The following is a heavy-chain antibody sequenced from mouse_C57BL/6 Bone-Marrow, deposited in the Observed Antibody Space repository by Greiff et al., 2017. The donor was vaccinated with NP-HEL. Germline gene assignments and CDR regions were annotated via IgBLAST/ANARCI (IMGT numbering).Heavy chain of an antibody. V-gene: IGHV1-63*01. Sequence: VQLQQPGAELVRPGTSVKMSCKASGYTFTNYWMGWAKQRPGHGLEWIGNIYPGGGYTNYNEKFKGKATLTADKSSSTAYMQFSSLTTEDAAIYYCARTGVATDYARDYWGQGTSVTVSS. CDR2: IYPGGGYT. J-gene: IGHJ4*01. D-gene: IGHD1-1*01. CDR1: GYTFTNYW. CDR3: ARTGVATDYARDY.